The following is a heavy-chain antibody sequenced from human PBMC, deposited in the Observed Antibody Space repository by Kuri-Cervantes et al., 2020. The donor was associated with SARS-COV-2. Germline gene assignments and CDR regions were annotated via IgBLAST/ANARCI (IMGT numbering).Heavy chain of an antibody. D-gene: IGHD5-24*01. V-gene: IGHV4-38-2*02. Sequence: SETLSLTCTVSGYSISSGYYWGWIRQPPGKGLEWIGSIYHIGSTYYNPSLKSRVTMSVDTSKNQFSLKLSSVTAADTAVYYCARAPRDGYNWGAFDIWGQGTMVTVSS. J-gene: IGHJ3*02. CDR2: IYHIGST. CDR3: ARAPRDGYNWGAFDI. CDR1: GYSISSGYY.